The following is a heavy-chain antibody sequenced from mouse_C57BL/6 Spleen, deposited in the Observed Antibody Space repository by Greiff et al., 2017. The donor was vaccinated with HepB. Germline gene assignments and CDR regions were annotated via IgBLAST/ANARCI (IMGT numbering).Heavy chain of an antibody. CDR2: IYPRSGNT. D-gene: IGHD3-3*01. J-gene: IGHJ4*01. Sequence: VQLQQSGAELARPGASVKLSCKASGYTFTSYGISWVKQRTGQGLEWIGEIYPRSGNTYYNAKFKGKATLTADKSSSTAYMELRSLTSADSAVYFCAREGTLEAMDYWGQGTSVTVSS. V-gene: IGHV1-81*01. CDR1: GYTFTSYG. CDR3: AREGTLEAMDY.